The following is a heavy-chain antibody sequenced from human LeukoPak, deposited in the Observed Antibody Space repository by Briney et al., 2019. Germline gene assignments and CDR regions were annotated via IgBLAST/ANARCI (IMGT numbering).Heavy chain of an antibody. J-gene: IGHJ4*02. D-gene: IGHD2-2*03. V-gene: IGHV6-1*01. CDR2: TYYRSKWYN. Sequence: SQTLSLTCAISGDSVSSNSGAWNWLRQSPSSGLEWLGRTYYRSKWYNDYAVSVKSRITINPDTSKNQFSLQLNSVTPEDTAVYYCASGIGSFDYWGQGTLVTVSS. CDR3: ASGIGSFDY. CDR1: GDSVSSNSGA.